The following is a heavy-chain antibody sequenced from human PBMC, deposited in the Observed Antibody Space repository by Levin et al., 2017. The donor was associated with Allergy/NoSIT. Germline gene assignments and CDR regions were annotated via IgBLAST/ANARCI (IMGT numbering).Heavy chain of an antibody. Sequence: ASVKVSCKASGGTFSSYTISWVRQAPGQGLEWMGRIIPILGIANYAQKFQGRVTITADKSTSTAYMELSSLRSEDTAVYYCARETVTMVRGPKLPGYMDVWGKGTTVTVSS. CDR3: ARETVTMVRGPKLPGYMDV. CDR2: IIPILGIA. J-gene: IGHJ6*03. CDR1: GGTFSSYT. D-gene: IGHD3-10*01. V-gene: IGHV1-69*04.